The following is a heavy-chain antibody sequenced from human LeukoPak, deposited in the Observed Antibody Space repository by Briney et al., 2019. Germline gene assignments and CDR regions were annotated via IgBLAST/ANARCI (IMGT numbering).Heavy chain of an antibody. CDR1: GFTFSSYA. CDR2: ISYDGSNK. Sequence: GRSLRLSCAASGFTFSSYAMHWVRQAPGKGLEWVAVISYDGSNKYYADSVKGRFTISRDNSKNTLYLQMNSLRAEDTAVYYCARDIYCSSTSCQTSWFDPWGQGTLATVSS. V-gene: IGHV3-30*01. D-gene: IGHD2-2*01. CDR3: ARDIYCSSTSCQTSWFDP. J-gene: IGHJ5*02.